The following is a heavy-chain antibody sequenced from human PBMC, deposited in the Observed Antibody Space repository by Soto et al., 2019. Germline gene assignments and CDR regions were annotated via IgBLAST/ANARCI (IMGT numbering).Heavy chain of an antibody. CDR2: IYYSGST. CDR3: ARRTVNIRTFYSGLKTHCFDY. Sequence: PSETLSLTCAVSSGSISSSNWWSWIRQPPGKGLEWIGSIYYSGSTYYTPSLQSRVAISVDTSKNQFSLKLNSVTAADTAVYYCARRTVNIRTFYSGLKTHCFDYWGQGTLVTVSS. V-gene: IGHV4-39*01. J-gene: IGHJ4*02. CDR1: SGSISSSNW. D-gene: IGHD6-19*01.